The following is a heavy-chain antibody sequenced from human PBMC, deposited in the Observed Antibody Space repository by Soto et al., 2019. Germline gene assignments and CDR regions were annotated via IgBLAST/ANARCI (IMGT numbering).Heavy chain of an antibody. Sequence: GGSLSLSCAASGFTFSNYWMHWVRQGPGKGLVWVARVKSDGSSTYYADSVKGRFTISRDNSKNTLYLQMNSLRAEDTAVYYCARDSWGQGTLVTVSS. V-gene: IGHV3-74*01. CDR1: GFTFSNYW. J-gene: IGHJ4*02. CDR3: ARDS. D-gene: IGHD3-3*01. CDR2: VKSDGSST.